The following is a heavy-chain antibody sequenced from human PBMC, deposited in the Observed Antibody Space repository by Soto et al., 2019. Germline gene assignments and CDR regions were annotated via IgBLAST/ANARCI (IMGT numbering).Heavy chain of an antibody. V-gene: IGHV1-24*01. J-gene: IGHJ5*02. CDR2: FDPEDGET. Sequence: ASVKVSCKVSGYTLTELSMHWVRQAPGKGLEWMGGFDPEDGETIYAQKFQGRVTMTEDTSTDTAYMELSSLRSEDTAVYYCATGLKYSNYYHWCDPWGQGTLVTVSS. CDR1: GYTLTELS. D-gene: IGHD4-4*01. CDR3: ATGLKYSNYYHWCDP.